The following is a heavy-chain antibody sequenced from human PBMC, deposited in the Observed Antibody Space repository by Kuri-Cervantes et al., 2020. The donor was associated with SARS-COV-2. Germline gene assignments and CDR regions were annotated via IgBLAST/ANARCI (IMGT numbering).Heavy chain of an antibody. CDR3: ARGSVGATTVSDY. Sequence: SETLSLTCTVSGGSISSYYWSWIRQPPGKGLEWIGYIYYSGSTNYNPSLKSRVTMSVDTSKNQFSLKLSSVTAADTAVYYCARGSVGATTVSDYWGQGTLVTGAS. CDR2: IYYSGST. V-gene: IGHV4-59*01. CDR1: GGSISSYY. J-gene: IGHJ4*02. D-gene: IGHD1-26*01.